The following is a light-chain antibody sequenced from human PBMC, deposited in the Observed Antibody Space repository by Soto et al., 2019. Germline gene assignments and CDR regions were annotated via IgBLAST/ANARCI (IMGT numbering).Light chain of an antibody. CDR2: KAS. V-gene: IGKV1-5*03. CDR1: QTINTF. CDR3: QQYNTYSLLT. J-gene: IGKJ4*01. Sequence: DIQMTQSPSTLSASVGDRVTITCRATQTINTFLAWYQQKPGKAPKLLISKASRLESGVPSRFSGSGSGTEFTLTISSLQPDDFATYYCQQYNTYSLLTFGGGTKVEIK.